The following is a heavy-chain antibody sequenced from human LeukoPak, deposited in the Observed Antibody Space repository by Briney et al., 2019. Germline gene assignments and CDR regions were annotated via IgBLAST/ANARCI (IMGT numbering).Heavy chain of an antibody. CDR1: GFTFSSYS. J-gene: IGHJ4*02. V-gene: IGHV3-48*02. CDR2: ISSSSSTI. Sequence: PGGSLRLSCAASGFTFSSYSMNWVRQAPGKGLEWVSYISSSSSTIYYADSVKGRFAISRDDAKNSLYLQMNSLRDEDTAVYYCARDDLQRGLLDFDYWGQGTLVTVSS. CDR3: ARDDLQRGLLDFDY. D-gene: IGHD3-3*01.